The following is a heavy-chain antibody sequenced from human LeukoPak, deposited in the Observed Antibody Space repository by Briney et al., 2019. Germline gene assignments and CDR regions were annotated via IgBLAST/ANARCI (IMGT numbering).Heavy chain of an antibody. D-gene: IGHD3-10*01. V-gene: IGHV4-59*01. CDR2: ISYSGSS. Sequence: SETLSLTCTVSGGSTSSYYWSWIRQTPKKGLEWTGSISYSGSSNYNSSLKSRVTISIDTSKNQFSLRLNSVTAADTAVYYIGCLGSFDYWGQGTLVTVSS. CDR3: GCLGSFDY. CDR1: GGSTSSYY. J-gene: IGHJ4*02.